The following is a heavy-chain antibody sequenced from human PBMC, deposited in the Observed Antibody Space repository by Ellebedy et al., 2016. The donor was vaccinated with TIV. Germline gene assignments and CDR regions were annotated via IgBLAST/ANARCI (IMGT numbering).Heavy chain of an antibody. CDR2: IKSKTDGGTT. Sequence: GESLKISXAASGFTFSNAWMSWVRQAPGKGLEWVGRIKSKTDGGTTDYAAPVKGRFTISRDNAKNSLYLQMNSLRAEDTAVYYCARRGDYYDSSGYYQYWGQGTLVTVSS. J-gene: IGHJ4*02. V-gene: IGHV3-15*01. CDR3: ARRGDYYDSSGYYQY. CDR1: GFTFSNAW. D-gene: IGHD3-22*01.